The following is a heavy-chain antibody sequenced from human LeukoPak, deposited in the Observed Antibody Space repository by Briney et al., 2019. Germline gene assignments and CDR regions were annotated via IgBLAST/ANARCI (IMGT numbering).Heavy chain of an antibody. J-gene: IGHJ4*02. Sequence: SETLSLTCTVSGNSISSGGYYWSWLRQHPGRGLELIGYIYYSGSTYYNPSLRSRVIMSVDTSKNQFSLKLRSVTAADTAVYYCARNTIVLVVSHFDSWGQGTLVTVSS. D-gene: IGHD3-10*01. CDR1: GNSISSGGYY. CDR3: ARNTIVLVVSHFDS. CDR2: IYYSGST. V-gene: IGHV4-31*03.